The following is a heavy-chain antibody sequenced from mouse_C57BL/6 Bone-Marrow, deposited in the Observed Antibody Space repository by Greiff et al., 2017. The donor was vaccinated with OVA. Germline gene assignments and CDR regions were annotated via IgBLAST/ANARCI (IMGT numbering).Heavy chain of an antibody. Sequence: EVKLMESGGGLVQPGGSLSLSCAASGFTFTDYYMSWVRQPPGKALEWLGFIRNKANGYTTEYSASVKGRFTISRDNSQSILYLQMNALRAEDSATYYCARYRDGSSYEGYYWYFDVWGTGTTVTVSS. V-gene: IGHV7-3*01. CDR1: GFTFTDYY. J-gene: IGHJ1*03. CDR3: ARYRDGSSYEGYYWYFDV. D-gene: IGHD1-1*01. CDR2: IRNKANGYTT.